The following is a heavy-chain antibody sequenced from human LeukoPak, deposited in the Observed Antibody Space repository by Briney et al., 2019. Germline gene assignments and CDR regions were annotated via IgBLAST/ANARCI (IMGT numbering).Heavy chain of an antibody. CDR2: ISGSGGST. Sequence: SGGSLRLSCAASGFTFSSYAMSWVRQAPGKGLEWVSAISGSGGSTYYADSVKGRFTISRDNAKNSLYLQMNSLRAEDTAVYYCAKNYDFWSGYYPGWGQGTLVTVSS. CDR3: AKNYDFWSGYYPG. J-gene: IGHJ4*02. V-gene: IGHV3-23*01. CDR1: GFTFSSYA. D-gene: IGHD3-3*01.